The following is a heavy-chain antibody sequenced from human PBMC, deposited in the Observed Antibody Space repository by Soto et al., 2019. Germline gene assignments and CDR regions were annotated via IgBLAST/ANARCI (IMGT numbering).Heavy chain of an antibody. V-gene: IGHV3-33*01. Sequence: QVQLVESGGGVVQPGRSLRLSCAASGFTFSSYGMHWVRQAPGKGLEWVAVIWYDGSNKYYADSVKGRFTISRDNSKNTLYLQLNSLSAEDTSVYYRARDIATSYYFGSGSSALDYWGQGTLVTVSA. CDR2: IWYDGSNK. D-gene: IGHD3-10*01. CDR1: GFTFSSYG. J-gene: IGHJ4*02. CDR3: ARDIATSYYFGSGSSALDY.